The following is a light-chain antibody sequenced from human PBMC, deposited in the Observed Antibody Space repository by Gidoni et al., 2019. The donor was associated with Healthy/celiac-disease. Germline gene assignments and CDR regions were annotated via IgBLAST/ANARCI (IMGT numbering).Light chain of an antibody. CDR3: SSYTSSSTGVV. V-gene: IGLV2-14*03. CDR2: DVS. Sequence: QSALTQPASESGSPGQSITISCTGTSSDVGGYNYVSWYQQHPGKAPKLMIYDVSIRPSGVSKRFSGSKSGNPASLTISGLQAEDEADYYCSSYTSSSTGVVFGGGTKLTVL. J-gene: IGLJ2*01. CDR1: SSDVGGYNY.